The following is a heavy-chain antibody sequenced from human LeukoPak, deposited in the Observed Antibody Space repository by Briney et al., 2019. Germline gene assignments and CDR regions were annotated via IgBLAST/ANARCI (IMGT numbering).Heavy chain of an antibody. D-gene: IGHD6-13*01. J-gene: IGHJ5*02. CDR3: AKTFSSSNGYNWFDP. CDR1: GYTFTSYG. V-gene: IGHV1-18*01. Sequence: ASVEVSCKASGYTFTSYGISWVRQAPGQGLEWMGWISAYNGNTNYAQKLQGRVTMTTDTSTSTAYMELRSLRSDDTAVYYCAKTFSSSNGYNWFDPWGQGTLVTVSS. CDR2: ISAYNGNT.